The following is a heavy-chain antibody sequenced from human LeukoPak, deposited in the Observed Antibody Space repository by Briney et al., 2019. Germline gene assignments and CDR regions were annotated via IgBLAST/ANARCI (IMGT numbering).Heavy chain of an antibody. D-gene: IGHD3-10*01. V-gene: IGHV4-59*12. CDR1: GGSISSYY. CDR3: ARSGY. Sequence: TPSETLSLTCTVSGGSISSYYWSWIRQPPGKGLEWIGYIYYSGSTNYNPSLKSRVTISVDTSKNQFSLKLSSVTAADTAVYYCARSGYWGQGTLVTVSS. J-gene: IGHJ4*02. CDR2: IYYSGST.